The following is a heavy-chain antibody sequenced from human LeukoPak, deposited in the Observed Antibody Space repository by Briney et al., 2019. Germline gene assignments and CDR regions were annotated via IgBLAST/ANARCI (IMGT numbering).Heavy chain of an antibody. CDR1: QFTFSSYA. V-gene: IGHV3-66*01. CDR2: IYSGGTT. D-gene: IGHD1-20*01. J-gene: IGHJ6*02. Sequence: GGSLRLSCVASQFTFSSYAMVWVRQAPGKGLEWVSVIYSGGTTYYADSVKGGFTISRDISKNTVFLQMNSLRAEDTAVYYCARSVTGKNGMDVWGQGTTVTVSS. CDR3: ARSVTGKNGMDV.